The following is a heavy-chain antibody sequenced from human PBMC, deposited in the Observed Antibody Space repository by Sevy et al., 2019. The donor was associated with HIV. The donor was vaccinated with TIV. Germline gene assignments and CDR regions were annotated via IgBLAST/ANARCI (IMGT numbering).Heavy chain of an antibody. CDR2: IKEDGRET. V-gene: IGHV3-7*03. J-gene: IGHJ6*02. D-gene: IGHD2-2*01. CDR3: AKTVNSGGGVVPAANYYYYGMDV. Sequence: GGSLRLSCEASGFKLKDYWMTWVRQAPGQGPEWVANIKEDGRETYYLDSVKGRFTISRDNAKNSVHLQMRSLRAEDTAVYYCAKTVNSGGGVVPAANYYYYGMDVWGQGTTVTVSS. CDR1: GFKLKDYW.